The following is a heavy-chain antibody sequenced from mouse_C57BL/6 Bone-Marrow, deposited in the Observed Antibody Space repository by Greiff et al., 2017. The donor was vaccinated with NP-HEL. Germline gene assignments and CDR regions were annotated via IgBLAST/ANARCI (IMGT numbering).Heavy chain of an antibody. CDR2: ISDGGSYT. CDR1: GFTFSSYA. V-gene: IGHV5-4*01. CDR3: ARDWTTVVGAMDY. Sequence: EVQGVESGGGLVKPGGSLKLSCAASGFTFSSYAMSWVRQTPDKRLEWVATISDGGSYTYYPDNVKGRFTISRDNAKNNLYLQMSHLKSEDTAMYYCARDWTTVVGAMDYWGQGTSVTVSS. J-gene: IGHJ4*01. D-gene: IGHD1-1*01.